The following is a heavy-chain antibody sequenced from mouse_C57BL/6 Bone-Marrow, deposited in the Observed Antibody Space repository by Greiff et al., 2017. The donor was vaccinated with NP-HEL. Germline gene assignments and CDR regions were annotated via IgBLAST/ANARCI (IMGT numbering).Heavy chain of an antibody. CDR3: TRDGYYIYWYFDV. J-gene: IGHJ1*03. Sequence: VQLQESGAELVRPGASVTLSCKASGYTFTDYEMHWVKQTPVHGLEWIGAIDPETGGTAYNQKFKGKAILTADKSSSTAYMELRSLTSEDSAVYYCTRDGYYIYWYFDVWGTWTTVTVSS. CDR2: IDPETGGT. D-gene: IGHD2-3*01. CDR1: GYTFTDYE. V-gene: IGHV1-15*01.